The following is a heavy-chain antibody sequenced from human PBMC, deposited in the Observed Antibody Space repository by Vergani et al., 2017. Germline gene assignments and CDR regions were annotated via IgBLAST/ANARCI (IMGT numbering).Heavy chain of an antibody. CDR3: ARDYGDYFDY. CDR2: IYYSGST. D-gene: IGHD4-17*01. V-gene: IGHV4-59*01. Sequence: QVQLQQWGAGLLKPSETLSLTCTVSGGSISSYYWSWIRQPPGKGLEWIGYIYYSGSTNYNPSLKSRVTISVDTSKNQFSLKLSSVTAADTAVYYCARDYGDYFDYWGQGTLVTVSS. J-gene: IGHJ4*02. CDR1: GGSISSYY.